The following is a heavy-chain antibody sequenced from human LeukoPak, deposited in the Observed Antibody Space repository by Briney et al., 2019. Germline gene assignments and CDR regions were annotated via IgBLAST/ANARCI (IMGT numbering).Heavy chain of an antibody. CDR2: ISGSGDST. J-gene: IGHJ4*02. CDR3: AKGGYYDSPPYFDY. CDR1: GFTFSSFA. D-gene: IGHD3-22*01. Sequence: PGGSLRLSCAASGFTFSSFAMSWVRQAPGKGLEWVSAISGSGDSTHYADSVKGRITISRDNSKKMLYLRMNSLRAEDTAVYYCAKGGYYDSPPYFDYWGQGTLVTVSS. V-gene: IGHV3-23*01.